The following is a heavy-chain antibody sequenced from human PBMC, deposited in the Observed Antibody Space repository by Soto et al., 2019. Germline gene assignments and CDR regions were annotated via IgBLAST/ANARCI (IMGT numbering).Heavy chain of an antibody. V-gene: IGHV3-21*01. CDR3: ARGRMRVGRGGDLPRPDY. CDR2: ISSSSSYI. Sequence: EVQLVESGGGLVKPGGSLRLSCAASGFTFSSYSMNWVRQAPGKGLEWVSSISSSSSYIYYADSVKGRFTISRDNAKNSLYLQMNSLRAEDTAVYYCARGRMRVGRGGDLPRPDYWGQGTLVTVSS. J-gene: IGHJ4*02. D-gene: IGHD2-21*01. CDR1: GFTFSSYS.